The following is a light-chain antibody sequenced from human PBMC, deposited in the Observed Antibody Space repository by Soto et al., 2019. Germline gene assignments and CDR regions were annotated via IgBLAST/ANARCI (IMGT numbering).Light chain of an antibody. CDR3: AAWDDSRNGYV. V-gene: IGLV1-44*01. CDR2: SNS. Sequence: QSVLTQPPSASGTPGQRVTISCSGSSSNIGSNTVNWYQQLPGTAPKLLVYSNSQRPSGVLDRFSGSKSGTSASLAISGLQSEDEASYYCAAWDDSRNGYVFGTGTKLTVL. J-gene: IGLJ1*01. CDR1: SSNIGSNT.